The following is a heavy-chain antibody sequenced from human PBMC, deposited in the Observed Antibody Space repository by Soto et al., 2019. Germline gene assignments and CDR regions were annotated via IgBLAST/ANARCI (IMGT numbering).Heavy chain of an antibody. Sequence: EVLLLESGGGLVQPGGSLRLSCAASGCSFSSFAMNWVRQAPGKGLEWVSAIGDSGASTYYADSVKGRFTISRDNSRNTLYLQLNSLRAEDQAVYYCAKGVELDVWGNGTTVTVSS. J-gene: IGHJ6*04. CDR2: IGDSGAST. D-gene: IGHD1-26*01. V-gene: IGHV3-23*01. CDR3: AKGVELDV. CDR1: GCSFSSFA.